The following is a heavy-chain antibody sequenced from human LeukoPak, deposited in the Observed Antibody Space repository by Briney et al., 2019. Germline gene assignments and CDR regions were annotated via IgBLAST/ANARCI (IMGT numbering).Heavy chain of an antibody. CDR3: AKDSYNWNYGLFDY. CDR1: GFTFSAYA. Sequence: GGSLRLSCGASGFTFSAYAMHWVRQAPGKGLEWVSAIRAGGGTTYYADSVKGRFTISRDTSKNTLYLQMNSLRAEDTAIYYCAKDSYNWNYGLFDYWGQGTLVTVSS. CDR2: IRAGGGTT. V-gene: IGHV3-23*01. D-gene: IGHD1-7*01. J-gene: IGHJ4*02.